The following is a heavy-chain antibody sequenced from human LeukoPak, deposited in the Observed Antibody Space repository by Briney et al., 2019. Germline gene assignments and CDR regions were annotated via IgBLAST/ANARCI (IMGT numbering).Heavy chain of an antibody. CDR1: GFSFSTYW. J-gene: IGHJ4*02. V-gene: IGHV3-74*01. D-gene: IGHD4-17*01. CDR2: INSYATIT. CDR3: AGGYGDYTFQY. Sequence: GGSLRLSCAASGFSFSTYWMHWVRQAPGKELVWVSRINSYATITNYADSVKGRVTISRDNTKKTLYMQMDSLRAEDTAVYYCAGGYGDYTFQYWGQGTLVTVSS.